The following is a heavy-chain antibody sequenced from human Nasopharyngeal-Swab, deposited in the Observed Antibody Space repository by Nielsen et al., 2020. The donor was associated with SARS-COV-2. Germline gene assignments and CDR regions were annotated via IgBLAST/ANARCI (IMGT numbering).Heavy chain of an antibody. D-gene: IGHD5-18*01. CDR3: ASEDTAMEYYYYGMDV. Sequence: ASVKVSCKASGYTFTSYGINWVRQAPGQGLEWMGRINPNSGGTKYAQKFQGRVTMTRDTSISTAYMELSRLRSDDTAVHYCASEDTAMEYYYYGMDVWGQGTTVTVSS. CDR2: INPNSGGT. J-gene: IGHJ6*02. CDR1: GYTFTSYG. V-gene: IGHV1-2*06.